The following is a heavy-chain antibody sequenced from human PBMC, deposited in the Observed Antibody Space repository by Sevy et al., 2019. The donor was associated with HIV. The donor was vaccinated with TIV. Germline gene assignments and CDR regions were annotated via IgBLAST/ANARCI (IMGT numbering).Heavy chain of an antibody. CDR3: ARAYYKFCGGDCYLDY. Sequence: GGSLRLSCAASGFTFSMYWMSWVRQAPGKGLEWVAKIKKDGSETYDVASVKGRFTISRDNAKNSLYLQMKSLRADDTAVYYCARAYYKFCGGDCYLDYWGQGTLVTVSS. V-gene: IGHV3-7*01. CDR2: IKKDGSET. D-gene: IGHD2-21*02. J-gene: IGHJ4*02. CDR1: GFTFSMYW.